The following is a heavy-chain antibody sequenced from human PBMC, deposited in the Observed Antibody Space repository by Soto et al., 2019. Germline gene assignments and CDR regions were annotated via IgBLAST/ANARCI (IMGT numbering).Heavy chain of an antibody. J-gene: IGHJ4*02. D-gene: IGHD3-10*01. V-gene: IGHV3-23*01. CDR3: AKSPYGSGSYSFDC. CDR2: IRGSGSTT. Sequence: EVQLLESGGGLVQPGGSLRLSCAASGFTFSSYAMSWVRQAPGKGLEWVSGIRGSGSTTYYADSVKGRFTISRDNSKSALYRKMTSLSAEDTAVYYCAKSPYGSGSYSFDCWGQGTLVTVSS. CDR1: GFTFSSYA.